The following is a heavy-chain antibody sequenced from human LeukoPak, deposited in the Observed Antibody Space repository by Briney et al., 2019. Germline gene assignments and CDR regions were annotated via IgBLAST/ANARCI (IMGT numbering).Heavy chain of an antibody. CDR1: GFTFSSYA. CDR3: APRGGEPLY. CDR2: ISGSGGST. D-gene: IGHD3-16*01. V-gene: IGHV3-23*01. Sequence: GGSLRLSCAASGFTFSSYAMTWVRQAPGKGLEWVSVISGSGGSTYYADSVKGRFTISRDNSKNTLYLQMNSLRAEDTAVYYCAPRGGEPLYWGQGTLVTVSS. J-gene: IGHJ4*02.